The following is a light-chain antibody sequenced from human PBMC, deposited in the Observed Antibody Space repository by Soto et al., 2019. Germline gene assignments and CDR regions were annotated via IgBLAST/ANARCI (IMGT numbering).Light chain of an antibody. CDR2: KAS. Sequence: DIQMTQSPSTLSASVGDRVTITCRASQSISTWLAWYQQKPGTAPKLLIYKASTLESGAPSRFSGSRSGTEFTLTVSSLQPDDFATCYCQQYNSYWTFGQGAKVDIK. J-gene: IGKJ1*01. V-gene: IGKV1-5*03. CDR1: QSISTW. CDR3: QQYNSYWT.